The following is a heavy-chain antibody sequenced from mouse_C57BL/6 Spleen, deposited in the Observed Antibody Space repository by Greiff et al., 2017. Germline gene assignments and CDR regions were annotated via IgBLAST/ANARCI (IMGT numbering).Heavy chain of an antibody. J-gene: IGHJ3*01. CDR2: IDPSDSYT. Sequence: VQLQQPGAELVMPGASVKLSCKASGYTFTSYWMHWVKQRPGQGLEWIGEIDPSDSYTNYNQKFKGKSTLTVDKSSSTAYMQLSSLTSEDSAVYYCASGDDYDPAWFAYWGQGTLVTVSA. CDR3: ASGDDYDPAWFAY. D-gene: IGHD2-4*01. V-gene: IGHV1-69*01. CDR1: GYTFTSYW.